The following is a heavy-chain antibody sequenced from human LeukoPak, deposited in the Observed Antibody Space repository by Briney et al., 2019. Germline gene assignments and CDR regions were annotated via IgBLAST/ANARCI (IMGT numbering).Heavy chain of an antibody. CDR1: GFTFSVRA. CDR3: AKDYSSSWYYFDY. V-gene: IGHV3-23*01. Sequence: GSLRLSCAASGFTFSVRAMSWVRQAPGKGLEWVSGISGSGGGTNYADSVKGRFTVSRDNSKNTLYLQMNSLRAEDTAVYYCAKDYSSSWYYFDYWGQGTLVTVSS. CDR2: ISGSGGGT. J-gene: IGHJ4*02. D-gene: IGHD6-13*01.